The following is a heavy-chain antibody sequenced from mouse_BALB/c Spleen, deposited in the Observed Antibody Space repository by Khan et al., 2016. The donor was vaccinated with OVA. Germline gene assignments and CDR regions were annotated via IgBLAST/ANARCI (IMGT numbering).Heavy chain of an antibody. CDR3: AMGGGTGQFAY. Sequence: EVELVESGGGLVQPGGSRKLSCAASGFTFSDYGMAWVRQAPGTGPEWVAFISDLAYTFYYADTVTGRFTLSRENAKNTLYLEMSSLRSGDTAMYYCAMGGGTGQFAYWGQGTRVAVSA. D-gene: IGHD3-3*01. J-gene: IGHJ3*01. CDR1: GFTFSDYG. V-gene: IGHV5-15*02. CDR2: ISDLAYTF.